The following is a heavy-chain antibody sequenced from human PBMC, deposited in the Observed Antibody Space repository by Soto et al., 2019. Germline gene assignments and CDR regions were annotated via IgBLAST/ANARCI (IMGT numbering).Heavy chain of an antibody. CDR3: ARHGPAAAGTSYHYYGMDV. Sequence: GESLKISCKGSGYSFTSYWISWVRQMPGKGLEWMGRIDPSDSYTNYSPSFQGHVTISADKSISTAYLQWSSLKASDTAMYYCARHGPAAAGTSYHYYGMDVWGQGTTVTVSS. J-gene: IGHJ6*02. CDR1: GYSFTSYW. D-gene: IGHD6-13*01. V-gene: IGHV5-10-1*01. CDR2: IDPSDSYT.